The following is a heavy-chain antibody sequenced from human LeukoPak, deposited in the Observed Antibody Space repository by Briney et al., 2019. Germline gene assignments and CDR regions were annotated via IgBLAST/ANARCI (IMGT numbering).Heavy chain of an antibody. CDR2: ISSSSSTI. CDR1: GFTFSTYS. D-gene: IGHD1-26*01. Sequence: GGSLRLSCAASGFTFSTYSMNWVRQAPGKGLEWVSYISSSSSTIYYADSVKGRFTISRDNAKNSLYLQMNSLGAEDTAVYYCAREGGSYPFDFWGQGTLVTVSS. CDR3: AREGGSYPFDF. V-gene: IGHV3-48*01. J-gene: IGHJ4*02.